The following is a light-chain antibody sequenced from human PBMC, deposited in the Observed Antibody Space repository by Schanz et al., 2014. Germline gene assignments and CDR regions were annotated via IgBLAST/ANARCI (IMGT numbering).Light chain of an antibody. J-gene: IGKJ1*01. CDR3: QQTDTTPLK. CDR2: AAS. CDR1: QGIRNS. Sequence: DIQMTQSPSSLSASVGDRVTITCRANQGIRNSVAWYQQKPGKVPKLLIYAASTLQSGVPSRFSGSGSGTDFTLTISSLQPEDFATYYCQQTDTTPLKFGQGTKVETK. V-gene: IGKV1-39*01.